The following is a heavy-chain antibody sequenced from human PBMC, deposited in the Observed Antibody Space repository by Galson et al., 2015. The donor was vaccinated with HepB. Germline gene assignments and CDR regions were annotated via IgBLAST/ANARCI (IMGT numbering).Heavy chain of an antibody. CDR3: AREDEKGYYGSGMRLDAFDI. CDR1: GFTFSSYE. CDR2: ISSSGSTI. D-gene: IGHD3-10*01. Sequence: SLRLSCAASGFTFSSYEMNWVRQAPGKGLEWVSYISSSGSTIYYADSVKGRFTISRDNAKNSLYLQMNSLRAEDTAVYYCAREDEKGYYGSGMRLDAFDIWGQGTMVTVSS. V-gene: IGHV3-48*03. J-gene: IGHJ3*02.